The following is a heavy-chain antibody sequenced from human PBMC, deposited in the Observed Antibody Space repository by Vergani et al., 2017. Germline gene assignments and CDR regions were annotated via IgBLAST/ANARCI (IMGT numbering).Heavy chain of an antibody. CDR2: IYYSGST. Sequence: VQLQESGPGLVKPSETLSLTCTVSGGSISSSSYYWGWIRQPPGKGLEWIGSIYYSGSTYYNPSLKSRVTISVDTSKNQFSLKLSSVTAADTAVYYCARWSIAAAGKFDYWGQGTLVTVSS. CDR1: GGSISSSSYY. J-gene: IGHJ4*02. CDR3: ARWSIAAAGKFDY. D-gene: IGHD6-13*01. V-gene: IGHV4-39*01.